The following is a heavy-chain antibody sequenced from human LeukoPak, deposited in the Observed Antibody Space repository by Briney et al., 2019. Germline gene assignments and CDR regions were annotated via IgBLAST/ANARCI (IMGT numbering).Heavy chain of an antibody. CDR3: AHGANYYDSSRRAFDS. V-gene: IGHV2-5*02. CDR2: IYWDDDK. J-gene: IGHJ4*02. Sequence: KESGPTLVKPTQTLTLTCTFSGFSLSTSGVGVGWIRQPPGKAPEWLALIYWDDDKLYSPSLKSRVTISKDTSANQVVLTMTNMDPVDTATYYCAHGANYYDSSRRAFDSWGPGTLVSVSS. CDR1: GFSLSTSGVG. D-gene: IGHD3-22*01.